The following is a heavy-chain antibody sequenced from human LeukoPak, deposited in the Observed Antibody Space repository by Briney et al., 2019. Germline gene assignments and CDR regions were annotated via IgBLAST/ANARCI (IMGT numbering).Heavy chain of an antibody. J-gene: IGHJ3*02. CDR2: IYYTGTT. V-gene: IGHV4-31*03. Sequence: KPSETLSLTCTVSGGSISNGGYYWSWIRQPPGKGLEWIAYIYYTGTTYYNPSLKSRVTISLDTSKNQFSLKLSSVTAADTAVYYCARGGGVVVPAANGAFDIWGQGTMVTVSS. CDR3: ARGGGVVVPAANGAFDI. CDR1: GGSISNGGYY. D-gene: IGHD2-2*01.